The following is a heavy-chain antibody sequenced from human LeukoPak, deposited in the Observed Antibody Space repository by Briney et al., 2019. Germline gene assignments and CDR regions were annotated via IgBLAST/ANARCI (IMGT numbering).Heavy chain of an antibody. V-gene: IGHV3-9*01. CDR2: INWNSGSI. CDR1: GFSFNEYA. D-gene: IGHD2-15*01. CDR3: AKDLPRYCSGGSCYSGFDY. J-gene: IGHJ4*02. Sequence: GGSLRLSCAASGFSFNEYAMHWVRQAPGKGLEWVSGINWNSGSIGYADSVKGRFTTSRDNANNSLYLQMNSLRAEDTALYYCAKDLPRYCSGGSCYSGFDYWGQGTLVTVSS.